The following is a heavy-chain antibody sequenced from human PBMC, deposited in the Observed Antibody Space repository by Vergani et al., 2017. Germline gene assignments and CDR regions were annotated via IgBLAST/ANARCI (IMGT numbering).Heavy chain of an antibody. Sequence: QVQLQESGPGLVKPSQTLSLTCTVSGGSINSDSHYWTWIRQPAGKGLEWLGRIYNTGSTHYNPSLKSRVTISVDTSKNHFSLKLSSVTAADTAVYYCARGFDFGAGSYSGLVYWGQGTLVTVSS. CDR2: IYNTGST. V-gene: IGHV4-61*02. D-gene: IGHD3-10*01. CDR1: GGSINSDSHY. CDR3: ARGFDFGAGSYSGLVY. J-gene: IGHJ4*02.